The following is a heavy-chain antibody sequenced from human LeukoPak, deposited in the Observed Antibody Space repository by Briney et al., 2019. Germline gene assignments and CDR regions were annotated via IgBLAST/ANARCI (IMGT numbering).Heavy chain of an antibody. Sequence: PSETLSLTCTVSGGSISSYYWSWIRQPPGKGLEWIGYIYYSGRTNYNPSLKSRVTISVDTSKNQFSLKLSSVTAADTAVYYCARERYSGWGFDPWGQGTLVTVSS. CDR2: IYYSGRT. D-gene: IGHD1-26*01. V-gene: IGHV4-59*01. J-gene: IGHJ5*02. CDR1: GGSISSYY. CDR3: ARERYSGWGFDP.